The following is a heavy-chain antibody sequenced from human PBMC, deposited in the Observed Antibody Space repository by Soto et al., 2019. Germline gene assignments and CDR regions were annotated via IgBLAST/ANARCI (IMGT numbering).Heavy chain of an antibody. CDR2: IDPSDSYT. D-gene: IGHD2-8*01. CDR3: ARFGYCTNGVCLPQCGMDV. V-gene: IGHV5-10-1*01. J-gene: IGHJ6*02. CDR1: GYSFTSYW. Sequence: PGESLKISCKGSGYSFTSYWISWVRQMPGKGLEWMGRIDPSDSYTNYSPSFQGHVTISADKSISTAYLQWSSLKASDTAMYYCARFGYCTNGVCLPQCGMDVWGQGTTVTVSS.